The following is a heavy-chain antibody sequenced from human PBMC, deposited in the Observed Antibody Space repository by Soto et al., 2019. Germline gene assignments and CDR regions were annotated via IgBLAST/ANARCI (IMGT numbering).Heavy chain of an antibody. CDR1: GFTFSSYA. V-gene: IGHV3-23*01. CDR3: ARVSCSSSSCHQSFDY. CDR2: ISGSGGST. D-gene: IGHD2-2*01. Sequence: GGSLRLSCAASGFTFSSYAMSWVRQAPGKGLEWVSAISGSGGSTYYADSVKGRFTISRDNAKNSLYLQMNSLRAEDTAVYYCARVSCSSSSCHQSFDYWGQGTLVTVSS. J-gene: IGHJ4*02.